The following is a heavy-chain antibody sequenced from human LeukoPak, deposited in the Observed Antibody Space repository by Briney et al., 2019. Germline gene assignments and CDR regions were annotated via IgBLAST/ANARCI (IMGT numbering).Heavy chain of an antibody. Sequence: SETLSLTCTVSGGSISSSSYYWGWIRQPPGKGLEWIGSIYYSGSTYYNPSLKSRVTISVDTSKNQFSLKLSSVTAADTAVYYCARQGYCSGGSCYRGYYYYMDVWGKGTTVTISS. D-gene: IGHD2-15*01. V-gene: IGHV4-39*01. CDR2: IYYSGST. CDR3: ARQGYCSGGSCYRGYYYYMDV. CDR1: GGSISSSSYY. J-gene: IGHJ6*03.